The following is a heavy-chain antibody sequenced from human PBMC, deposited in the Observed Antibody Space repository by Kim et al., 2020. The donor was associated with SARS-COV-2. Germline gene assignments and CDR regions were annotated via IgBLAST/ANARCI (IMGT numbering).Heavy chain of an antibody. J-gene: IGHJ4*02. Sequence: SLKSRVTISVDTSKNQFSLKLSSVTAADTAVYYCARHPGYYGSGSDYFDYWGQGTLVTVSS. D-gene: IGHD3-10*01. CDR3: ARHPGYYGSGSDYFDY. V-gene: IGHV4-39*01.